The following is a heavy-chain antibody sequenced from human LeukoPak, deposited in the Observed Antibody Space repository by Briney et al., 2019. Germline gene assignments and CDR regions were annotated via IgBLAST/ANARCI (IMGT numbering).Heavy chain of an antibody. V-gene: IGHV3-20*04. D-gene: IGHD2-2*01. CDR1: GFTFDDYG. CDR3: ARADGYCSSTSCTPDI. J-gene: IGHJ3*02. Sequence: GGSLRLSCAASGFTFDDYGMSWVRQAPGKGLEWVSGINWNGGSTGYADSVKGRFTISRDNAKNSLYLQMSSLRAEDTALYYCARADGYCSSTSCTPDIWGQGTMVTVSS. CDR2: INWNGGST.